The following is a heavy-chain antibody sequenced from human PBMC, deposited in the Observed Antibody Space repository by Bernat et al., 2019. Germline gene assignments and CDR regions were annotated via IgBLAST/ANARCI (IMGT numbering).Heavy chain of an antibody. J-gene: IGHJ4*02. V-gene: IGHV3-23*01. CDR1: GFSFSTYA. CDR3: AARGSDYGFDY. D-gene: IGHD4-17*01. Sequence: EVQLLESGGGLVQPGGSLRLSCAASGFSFSTYAMTWVRQAPGKGLEWVSLISWSSSSTYYAESVKGRFTISRDNSKNTLYLQMNSLRVEDTAVYYCAARGSDYGFDYWGQGTLVTVSS. CDR2: ISWSSSST.